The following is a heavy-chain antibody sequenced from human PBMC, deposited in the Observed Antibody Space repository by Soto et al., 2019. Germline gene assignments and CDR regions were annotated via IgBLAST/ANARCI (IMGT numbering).Heavy chain of an antibody. J-gene: IGHJ3*02. Sequence: PGGSLRLSCAASGFTFSRYTMNWVRQAPGKGLEWVAYISSSNDYIYYADSLKGRFIISRDNAKYSLYLQMNSLRAEDTAVYYCARDWRSGSYDNADGFEIWGQGTTVTGSS. CDR3: ARDWRSGSYDNADGFEI. CDR2: ISSSNDYI. CDR1: GFTFSRYT. V-gene: IGHV3-21*01. D-gene: IGHD3-10*01.